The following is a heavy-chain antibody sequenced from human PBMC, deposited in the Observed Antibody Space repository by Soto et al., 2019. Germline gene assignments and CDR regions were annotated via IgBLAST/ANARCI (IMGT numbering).Heavy chain of an antibody. V-gene: IGHV4-31*03. D-gene: IGHD3-22*01. CDR1: GGSIRSAGHY. Sequence: SETLSLTCTVSGGSIRSAGHYWSWIRQHPGKGLEWIGYINDSGSTFYNPSLRSRLNISVDTSENQFSLSLRAEDTAVYYCAKGPSIVVVTHFDYWGQGTLVTVSS. CDR3: AKGPSIVVVTHFDY. J-gene: IGHJ4*02. CDR2: INDSGST.